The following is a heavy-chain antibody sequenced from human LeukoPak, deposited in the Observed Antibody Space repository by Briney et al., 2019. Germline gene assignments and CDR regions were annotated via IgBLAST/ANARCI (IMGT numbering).Heavy chain of an antibody. V-gene: IGHV1-69*01. Sequence: SVKVSCKASGGTFSSYTISWVRQAPGLGLEWMGGIIPIFGTANYAQKFQGRVTITADGSTSTAYMELSSLRSEDTAVYYCARQYNWRTTGFDYWGQGTLVTVSS. CDR3: ARQYNWRTTGFDY. D-gene: IGHD1-20*01. CDR1: GGTFSSYT. J-gene: IGHJ4*02. CDR2: IIPIFGTA.